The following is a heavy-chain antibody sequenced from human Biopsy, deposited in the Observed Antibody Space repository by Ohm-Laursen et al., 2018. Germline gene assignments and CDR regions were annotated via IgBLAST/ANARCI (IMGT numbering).Heavy chain of an antibody. Sequence: ASVKVSCKVSGYTLNELSMHWVRQAPGKGLGWMGGFAPENGKTIYAQKFQGRVTMTEDTSTDTAYMELSSLRSEDTAVYYCAADINVWNVNYWGQGTQVTVSS. CDR2: FAPENGKT. CDR1: GYTLNELS. J-gene: IGHJ4*02. V-gene: IGHV1-24*01. D-gene: IGHD1-1*01. CDR3: AADINVWNVNY.